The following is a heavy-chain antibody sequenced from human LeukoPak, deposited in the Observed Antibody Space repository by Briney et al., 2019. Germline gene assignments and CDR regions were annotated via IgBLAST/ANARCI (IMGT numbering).Heavy chain of an antibody. J-gene: IGHJ4*02. CDR3: AREIYGDYRAFDY. CDR2: IYTSGST. CDR1: GVSISSGSYY. V-gene: IGHV4-61*02. Sequence: SETLSLTCTASGVSISSGSYYWSWIRQPAGKGLEWIVRIYTSGSTNYNPSLKSRVTISVNTSKTQFSLKLSSVTAADTAVYYCAREIYGDYRAFDYWGQGTLVTVSS. D-gene: IGHD4-17*01.